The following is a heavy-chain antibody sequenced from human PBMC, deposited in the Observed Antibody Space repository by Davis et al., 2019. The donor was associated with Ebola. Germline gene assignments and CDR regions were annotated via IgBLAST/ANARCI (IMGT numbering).Heavy chain of an antibody. J-gene: IGHJ5*02. Sequence: HTGGSLRLSCAASGFTFSRYWMHWVRQAPGTGLVWVSRMNSDGSSTSYADSVKGRFTISRDNAKSTLYLQMNSLTAEDTAMYYCAREAASGNWFDPWGQGTLVTVSS. CDR2: MNSDGSST. D-gene: IGHD6-13*01. CDR1: GFTFSRYW. V-gene: IGHV3-74*01. CDR3: AREAASGNWFDP.